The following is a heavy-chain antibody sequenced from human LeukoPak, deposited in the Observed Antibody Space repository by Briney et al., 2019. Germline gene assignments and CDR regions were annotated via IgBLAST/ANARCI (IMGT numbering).Heavy chain of an antibody. CDR3: ARDPGRWVVDY. J-gene: IGHJ4*02. CDR1: GFTFSSYG. CDR2: IWYDGSNK. D-gene: IGHD6-13*01. V-gene: IGHV3-33*01. Sequence: GGSLRLSCAASGFTFSSYGMHWVRQAPGKGLEWVAVIWYDGSNKYYADSVKGRFTISRDNSKNSLYLQMNSLRAEDTAVYYCARDPGRWVVDYWGQGTLVTVSS.